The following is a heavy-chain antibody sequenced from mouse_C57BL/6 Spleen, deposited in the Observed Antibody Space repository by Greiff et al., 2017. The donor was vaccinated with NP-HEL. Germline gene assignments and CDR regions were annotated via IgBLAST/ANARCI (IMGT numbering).Heavy chain of an antibody. CDR3: ARSVYYGSSPYYFGH. CDR2: IYPRNGNT. V-gene: IGHV1-81*01. D-gene: IGHD1-1*01. Sequence: QVQLQQSGAELARPGASVKLSCKASGYTFTSYGISWVKQRTGQGLEWIGEIYPRNGNTYYNEKFKGKATLTADKSSSPAYMQLRSLTSEDSAVYFCARSVYYGSSPYYFGHWGQGDTLTVSS. J-gene: IGHJ2*01. CDR1: GYTFTSYG.